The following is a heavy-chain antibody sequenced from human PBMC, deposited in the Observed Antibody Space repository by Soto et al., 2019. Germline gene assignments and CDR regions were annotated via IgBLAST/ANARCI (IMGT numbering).Heavy chain of an antibody. Sequence: PSETLSLTCTVSGGSVSSRDYYWSWIRQPPGKGPEWIGYIYHSGSTYYNPSLKSRVTISVDRSKNQFSLKLSSVTAADTAVYYCARGPPLGYWGQGTLVTVSS. CDR2: IYHSGST. V-gene: IGHV4-30-2*01. CDR1: GGSVSSRDYY. CDR3: ARGPPLGY. J-gene: IGHJ4*02.